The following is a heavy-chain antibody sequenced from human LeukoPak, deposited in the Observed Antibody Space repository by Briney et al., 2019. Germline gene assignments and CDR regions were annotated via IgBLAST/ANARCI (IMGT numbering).Heavy chain of an antibody. Sequence: GASVKVSCKASGYTFTGYYMHWVRQAPGQGLEWMGWINPNSGGTNYAQKFQGRVTMTRDTSISTAYMELSRLRSDDTAVCYCAREESEMATISLFDYWGQGTLVTVSS. J-gene: IGHJ4*02. D-gene: IGHD5-24*01. CDR3: AREESEMATISLFDY. V-gene: IGHV1-2*02. CDR1: GYTFTGYY. CDR2: INPNSGGT.